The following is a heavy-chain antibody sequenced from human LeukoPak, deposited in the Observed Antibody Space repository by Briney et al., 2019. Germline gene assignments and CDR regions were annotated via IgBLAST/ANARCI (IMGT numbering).Heavy chain of an antibody. CDR3: ASLIAAAGYFDY. V-gene: IGHV4-31*03. Sequence: ASETLSLTCTVSGGSISSGGYYWSWIRQHPGKGLEWIGYIYYSGSTYYNPSLKSRVTISVDTSKNQFSLKLSSVTAADTAVYYCASLIAAAGYFDYWGQGTLVTVSS. J-gene: IGHJ4*02. CDR2: IYYSGST. D-gene: IGHD6-13*01. CDR1: GGSISSGGYY.